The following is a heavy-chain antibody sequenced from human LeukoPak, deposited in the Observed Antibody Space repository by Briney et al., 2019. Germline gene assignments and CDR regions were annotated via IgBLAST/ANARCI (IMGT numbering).Heavy chain of an antibody. D-gene: IGHD4-17*01. CDR1: GFSLSTSGVG. CDR3: AHSTPVTTSYYYYGMDV. J-gene: IGHJ6*02. CDR2: IYWDDDK. Sequence: KTSGPTLVNPTQTLTLTCTFSGFSLSTSGVGVGWIRQPSGKALEWLALIYWDDDKRYSPSLKSRLTITKDTSKNQVVLTMTNMDPVDTATYYCAHSTPVTTSYYYYGMDVWGQGTTVTVSS. V-gene: IGHV2-5*02.